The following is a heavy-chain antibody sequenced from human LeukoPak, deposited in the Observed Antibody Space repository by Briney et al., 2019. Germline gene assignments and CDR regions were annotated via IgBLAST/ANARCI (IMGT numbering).Heavy chain of an antibody. CDR3: ARTSRSRYGSGSYRRGEFDY. CDR1: GGSISSSSYY. J-gene: IGHJ4*02. D-gene: IGHD3-10*01. CDR2: IYYSGST. V-gene: IGHV4-39*07. Sequence: SETLSLTCTVSGGSISSSSYYWGWIRQPPGKGLEWIGSIYYSGSTYYNPSLKSRVTISVDTSKNQFSLRLSSVTAADTAVYYCARTSRSRYGSGSYRRGEFDYWGQGTLVTVSS.